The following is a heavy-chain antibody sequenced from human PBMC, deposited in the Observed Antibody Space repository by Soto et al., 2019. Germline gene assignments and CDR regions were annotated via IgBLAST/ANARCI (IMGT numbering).Heavy chain of an antibody. J-gene: IGHJ5*02. CDR2: ISGSGGTT. CDR3: ARAHKVGHNWFDP. CDR1: EFTFSNYA. V-gene: IGHV3-23*01. Sequence: PGGSLRLSCAASEFTFSNYAMSWVRQAPGKGLEWVSSISGSGGTTYYADSVKGRFTISRDNSKNTAYLQMNSLRAEDTAVYYCARAHKVGHNWFDPWGQGTLVTVSS. D-gene: IGHD1-26*01.